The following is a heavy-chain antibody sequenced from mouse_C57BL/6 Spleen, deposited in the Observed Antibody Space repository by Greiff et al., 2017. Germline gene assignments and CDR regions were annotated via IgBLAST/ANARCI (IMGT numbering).Heavy chain of an antibody. CDR3: ARKTVTGNDWYFDV. V-gene: IGHV1-64*01. D-gene: IGHD2-1*01. CDR1: GYTFTSYW. J-gene: IGHJ1*03. CDR2: IHPNSGST. Sequence: VQLQQPGAELVKPGASVKLSCKASGYTFTSYWMHWVKQRPGQGLEWIGMIHPNSGSTNYNEKFKSKATLTVDKSSSTAYMQLSSLTSEDSAVYYCARKTVTGNDWYFDVWGTGTTVTVSS.